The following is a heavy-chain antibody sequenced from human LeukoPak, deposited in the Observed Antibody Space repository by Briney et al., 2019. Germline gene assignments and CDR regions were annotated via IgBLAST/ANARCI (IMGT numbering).Heavy chain of an antibody. CDR3: ARGLPTNAFDI. CDR2: SNPDGSTT. D-gene: IGHD5-12*01. Sequence: GGPLRLSCAASGFTFSNSWMHWVRQAPGKGLVWVSRSNPDGSTTTYADSVQGRFTISRDNAKNTLYLQMNSLRAEDTAVYFCARGLPTNAFDIWGQGTMVTVSS. CDR1: GFTFSNSW. J-gene: IGHJ3*02. V-gene: IGHV3-74*01.